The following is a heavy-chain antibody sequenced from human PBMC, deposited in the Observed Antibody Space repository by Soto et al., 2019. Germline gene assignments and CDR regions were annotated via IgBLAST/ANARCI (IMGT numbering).Heavy chain of an antibody. Sequence: GGSLRLSCSVSGFTFINYAMHWVCQAPGKGLEYVSGITSDGDSTWHADSVKDRFTISRDNSKNTLFLQMSSLRVEDTAIYFCVKGNQLLRYYFEFWGPGTLVTVSS. D-gene: IGHD2-15*01. CDR3: VKGNQLLRYYFEF. CDR2: ITSDGDST. V-gene: IGHV3-64D*06. CDR1: GFTFINYA. J-gene: IGHJ4*01.